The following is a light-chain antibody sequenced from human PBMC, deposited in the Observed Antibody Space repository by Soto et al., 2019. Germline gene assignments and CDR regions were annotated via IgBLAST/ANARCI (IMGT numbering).Light chain of an antibody. Sequence: AIRMTQSPSSLSASTGDRVTITCRASQGISSYLAWYQQKPGKAPKLLIYAASTLQSGVPSRFSGSGSGTDFTLTISSLQHDDFETYYCQQYNIYSETLGQGTKVDIK. CDR1: QGISSY. CDR3: QQYNIYSET. V-gene: IGKV1-8*01. J-gene: IGKJ1*01. CDR2: AAS.